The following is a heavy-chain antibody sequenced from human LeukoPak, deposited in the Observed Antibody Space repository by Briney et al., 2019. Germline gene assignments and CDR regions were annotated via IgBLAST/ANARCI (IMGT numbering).Heavy chain of an antibody. J-gene: IGHJ3*02. Sequence: PSETLSLTCTVSGGSIRDSTYYWGWIRQPPGTGLEWLGSIHDSGTTYYNPSLKSRVTISLDTSKNQFSLHLSSVTASDTAVYYCARRWVDYYHDSSGYYHAAFDIWGQGTMATVSS. V-gene: IGHV4-39*01. D-gene: IGHD3-22*01. CDR3: ARRWVDYYHDSSGYYHAAFDI. CDR1: GGSIRDSTYY. CDR2: IHDSGTT.